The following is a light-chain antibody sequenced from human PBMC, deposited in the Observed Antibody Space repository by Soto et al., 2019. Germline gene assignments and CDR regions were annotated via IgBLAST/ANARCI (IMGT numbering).Light chain of an antibody. CDR1: QSVRSNY. J-gene: IGKJ1*01. CDR3: QQYGSSPKT. CDR2: GAA. Sequence: DIVLTQSPGTLSLSPGEKATLSCRASQSVRSNYVAWHQQKPGQAPRLLIYGAASRANGIPDRFSGSGSGTDFTLTISRRETEDFAVYYCQQYGSSPKTFCQGTKVEI. V-gene: IGKV3-20*01.